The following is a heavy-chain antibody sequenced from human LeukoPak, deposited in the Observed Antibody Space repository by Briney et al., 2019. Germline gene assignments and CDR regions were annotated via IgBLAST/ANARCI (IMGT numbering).Heavy chain of an antibody. J-gene: IGHJ4*02. CDR2: ISSSSAYI. V-gene: IGHV3-21*01. CDR1: GFTFSSYS. CDR3: ARPLDTYSSSSLNFDY. Sequence: GGSLRLSCAASGFTFSSYSMNWVRQAPGKGLEWVSSISSSSAYIYYADSAKGRFTISRDNAKNSPYLQMNSLRAEDTAVYYCARPLDTYSSSSLNFDYWGQGTLVTVSS. D-gene: IGHD6-13*01.